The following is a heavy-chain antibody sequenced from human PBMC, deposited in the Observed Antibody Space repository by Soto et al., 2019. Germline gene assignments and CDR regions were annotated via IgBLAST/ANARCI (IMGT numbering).Heavy chain of an antibody. J-gene: IGHJ4*02. CDR2: ISYDGSNK. V-gene: IGHV3-30*18. D-gene: IGHD6-6*01. CDR3: AKDSLSSSGSLDY. Sequence: GGSLRLSCAASGFTFSRYGMHWVRQAPGKGLEWVAVISYDGSNKYYADSVKGRFTISRDNSKNTLYLQMNSLRAEDTAVYYCAKDSLSSSGSLDYWGQGTLVNVSS. CDR1: GFTFSRYG.